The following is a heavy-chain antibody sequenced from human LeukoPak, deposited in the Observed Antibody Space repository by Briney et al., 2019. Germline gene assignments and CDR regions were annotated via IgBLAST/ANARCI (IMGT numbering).Heavy chain of an antibody. CDR3: AKDLSSRATAGRIDY. CDR1: GFTFDDYA. Sequence: PGGSLRLSCAASGFTFDDYAMHWVRQAPGKGLEWVSGISWNSGSIGYADSVKGRFTISRDNAKNSLYLQMNSLRAEDTALYYCAKDLSSRATAGRIDYWGQGTLVTVSS. D-gene: IGHD6-13*01. CDR2: ISWNSGSI. V-gene: IGHV3-9*01. J-gene: IGHJ4*02.